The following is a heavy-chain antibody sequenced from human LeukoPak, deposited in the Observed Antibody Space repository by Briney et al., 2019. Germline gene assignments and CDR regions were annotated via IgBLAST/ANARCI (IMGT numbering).Heavy chain of an antibody. CDR1: GFTFSDYW. CDR2: IKQDGSEK. CDR3: ARRYFDL. J-gene: IGHJ2*01. Sequence: GGSLRLSCAASGFTFSDYWMHWVRQAPGKGLEWVANIKQDGSEKYYVDSVKGRFTISRDNAKNSLYLQMNSLRAEDTAVYYCARRYFDLWGRGTLVTVS. V-gene: IGHV3-7*03.